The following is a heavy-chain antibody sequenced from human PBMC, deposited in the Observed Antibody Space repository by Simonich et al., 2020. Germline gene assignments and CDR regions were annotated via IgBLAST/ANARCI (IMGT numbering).Heavy chain of an antibody. V-gene: IGHV4-39*01. J-gene: IGHJ4*02. Sequence: QLQLQESGPGLVKPSETLSLTCTVSGGSISSSSYYWGSIRQPPGKGLEWIGSIYYSGSTSYNPSLKGRVTISVDTSKNQFSLKLSSVTAADTAVYYCARQRVLMVYAIDYWGQGTLVTVSS. D-gene: IGHD2-8*01. CDR1: GGSISSSSYY. CDR2: IYYSGST. CDR3: ARQRVLMVYAIDY.